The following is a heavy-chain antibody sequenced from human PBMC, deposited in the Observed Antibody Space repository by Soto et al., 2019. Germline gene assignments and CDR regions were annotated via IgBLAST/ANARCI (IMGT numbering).Heavy chain of an antibody. CDR3: ARDEYCSSTSCPDRGYYYYMDV. D-gene: IGHD2-2*01. J-gene: IGHJ6*03. CDR2: ISSSSSYI. Sequence: GSLRLSCAASGFTFSSYSMNWVRQAPGKGLEWVSSISSSSSYIYYADSVKGRFTISRDNAKNSLYLQMNSLRAEDTAVYYCARDEYCSSTSCPDRGYYYYMDVWGKGTTVTVSS. V-gene: IGHV3-21*01. CDR1: GFTFSSYS.